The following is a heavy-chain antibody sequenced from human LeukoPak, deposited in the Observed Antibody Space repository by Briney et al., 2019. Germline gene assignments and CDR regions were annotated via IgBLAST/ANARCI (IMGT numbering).Heavy chain of an antibody. J-gene: IGHJ4*02. Sequence: GGSLSLSCAASGFTVSSNYMSWVRQAPGKGLEWVSVIYSGGSTYYADSVKGRFTISRDNSKNTLYLQMNSLRAEDTAVYYCARDGGTYYDFWSGYNYWGQGTLVTVSS. V-gene: IGHV3-66*02. CDR2: IYSGGST. CDR3: ARDGGTYYDFWSGYNY. D-gene: IGHD3-3*01. CDR1: GFTVSSNY.